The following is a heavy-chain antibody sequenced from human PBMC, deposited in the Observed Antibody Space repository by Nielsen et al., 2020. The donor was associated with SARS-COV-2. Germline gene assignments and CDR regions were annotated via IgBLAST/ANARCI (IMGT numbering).Heavy chain of an antibody. Sequence: ASVKVSCKASGYTFTSYDINWVRQATGQGLEWMGWMNPNSGNTGYAQKFQGRVTMTRNTSISTAYMELSSLRSEDTAVYYCARGEWYSSSWYFQHWGKGTLVTAPS. V-gene: IGHV1-8*01. CDR3: ARGEWYSSSWYFQH. CDR1: GYTFTSYD. D-gene: IGHD6-13*01. J-gene: IGHJ1*01. CDR2: MNPNSGNT.